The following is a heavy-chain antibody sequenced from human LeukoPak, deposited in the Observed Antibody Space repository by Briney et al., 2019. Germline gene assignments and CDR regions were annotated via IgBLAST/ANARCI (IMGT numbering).Heavy chain of an antibody. CDR3: ARLTTVTHLDY. V-gene: IGHV4-30-4*01. J-gene: IGHJ4*02. D-gene: IGHD4-17*01. Sequence: SETLSLTCTVSGDSISSAAYYWSWIRQPPGKGLEWIGSIYYSGSTYYNPSPKSRVTISVDTSKNQFSLKLSSVTAADTAVYYCARLTTVTHLDYWGQGTLVTVSS. CDR1: GDSISSAAYY. CDR2: IYYSGST.